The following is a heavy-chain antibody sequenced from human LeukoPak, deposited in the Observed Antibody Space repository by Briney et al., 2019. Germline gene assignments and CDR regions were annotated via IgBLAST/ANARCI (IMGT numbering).Heavy chain of an antibody. CDR1: GYSFTSYW. CDR3: ARLPPNYYGSGSLWIYFDY. CDR2: IYPGDSDT. V-gene: IGHV5-51*01. J-gene: IGHJ4*02. Sequence: GESLKISCKGSGYSFTSYWIGWVRQMPGKGLEWMGIIYPGDSDTRYSPSFQGQVTISADKSISTAYLQWSSLKASDTAMYYCARLPPNYYGSGSLWIYFDYWGQGTLVTVSS. D-gene: IGHD3-10*01.